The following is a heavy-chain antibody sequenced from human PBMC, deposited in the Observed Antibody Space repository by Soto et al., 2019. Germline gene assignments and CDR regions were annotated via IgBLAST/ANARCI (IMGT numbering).Heavy chain of an antibody. V-gene: IGHV3-73*02. Sequence: EVQLVESGGGLVQPGGSLKLSCAASGFTFSGSAMHWVRQAPGKGLEWVGRIRSKTNSYATAYAASVKGRFTISRDDSKDTAYLQMNSLKTEDTAVYYCTRDPRNYYDSIGSANWFDPWGQGTLVTVSS. CDR3: TRDPRNYYDSIGSANWFDP. J-gene: IGHJ5*02. CDR2: IRSKTNSYAT. CDR1: GFTFSGSA. D-gene: IGHD3-22*01.